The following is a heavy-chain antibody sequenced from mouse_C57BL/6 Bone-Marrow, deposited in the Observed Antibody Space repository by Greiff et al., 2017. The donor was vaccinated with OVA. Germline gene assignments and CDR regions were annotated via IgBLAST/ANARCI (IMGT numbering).Heavy chain of an antibody. J-gene: IGHJ4*01. V-gene: IGHV1-74*01. CDR3: ANHHHYVSSYAMDY. D-gene: IGHD1-1*01. Sequence: VQLQQPGAELVKPGASVKVSCKASGYTFTSYWMHWVKQRPGQGLEWIGRIHPSDSDTNYNQKFKGKATLTVDTSSNTAYIQLSSLTSEDSAVYYGANHHHYVSSYAMDYWGQGTSVTVSS. CDR1: GYTFTSYW. CDR2: IHPSDSDT.